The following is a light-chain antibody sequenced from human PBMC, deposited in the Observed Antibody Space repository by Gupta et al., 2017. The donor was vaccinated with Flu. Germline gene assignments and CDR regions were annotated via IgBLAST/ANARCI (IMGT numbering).Light chain of an antibody. Sequence: SADIWSYKYASWYQQHPGKAPLLLIYEVTKRPSGVSARFSGSKSGDTASLTICGPQAVDEADYYCQACTSSTAVVFGGGTKLTVL. CDR3: QACTSSTAVV. J-gene: IGLJ2*01. CDR2: EVT. CDR1: SADIWSYKY. V-gene: IGLV2-14*01.